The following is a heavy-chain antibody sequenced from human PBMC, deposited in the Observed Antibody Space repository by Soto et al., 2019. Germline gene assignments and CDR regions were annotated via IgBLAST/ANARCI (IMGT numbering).Heavy chain of an antibody. J-gene: IGHJ3*02. CDR2: IWYDGSNK. V-gene: IGHV3-33*01. CDR3: AREEVEGAFDI. Sequence: GGSLRLSCAASGFTFSSYGMHWVRQAPGKGLEWVAVIWYDGSNKYYADSVKGRFTISRDNSKNTLYLQMNSLRAEDTAVYYCAREEVEGAFDIWGQGTMVTVSS. CDR1: GFTFSSYG.